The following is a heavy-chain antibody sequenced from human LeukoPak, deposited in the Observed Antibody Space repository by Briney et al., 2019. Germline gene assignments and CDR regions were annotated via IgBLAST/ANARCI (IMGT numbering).Heavy chain of an antibody. Sequence: PGGSLRLSCGASGFTFNRRGMHWVRQAPGKGLEWVAFIRYDGSNKYYADSVKGRFTISRDNAKNSLYLQMASLRDEDTAVYYCARDPDYYGSGTYFNHYFDYWGRGTLVTVSS. D-gene: IGHD3-10*01. CDR3: ARDPDYYGSGTYFNHYFDY. J-gene: IGHJ4*02. V-gene: IGHV3-30*02. CDR2: IRYDGSNK. CDR1: GFTFNRRG.